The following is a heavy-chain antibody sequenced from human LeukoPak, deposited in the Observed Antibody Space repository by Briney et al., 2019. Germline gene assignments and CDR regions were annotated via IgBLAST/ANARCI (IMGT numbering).Heavy chain of an antibody. CDR2: ITPDSGGT. J-gene: IGHJ5*02. Sequence: ASVKVSCKASGYTFTGYYMHWVRQAPGQGLEWMGWITPDSGGTNYAQKFQDRVTMTRDTSITTAYMELSRLISDDTAVYYCARGAGTPSSTSYNWFDPWGQGTLVTVSS. CDR1: GYTFTGYY. V-gene: IGHV1-2*02. D-gene: IGHD2-2*01. CDR3: ARGAGTPSSTSYNWFDP.